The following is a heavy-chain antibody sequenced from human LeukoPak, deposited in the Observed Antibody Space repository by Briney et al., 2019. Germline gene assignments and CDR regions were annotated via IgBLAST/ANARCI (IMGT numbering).Heavy chain of an antibody. CDR2: INHSGST. CDR1: GGSFSGYY. J-gene: IGHJ5*02. V-gene: IGHV4-34*01. D-gene: IGHD3-16*01. CDR3: ARQGPLLYMSWFDP. Sequence: KPSETLSLTCAVYGGSFSGYYWSWIRQPPGRGLEWMGEINHSGSTNYNPSLKSRVTISVDTSKNQFSLKLSSVTAADTAVYYCARQGPLLYMSWFDPWGQGTLVTVSS.